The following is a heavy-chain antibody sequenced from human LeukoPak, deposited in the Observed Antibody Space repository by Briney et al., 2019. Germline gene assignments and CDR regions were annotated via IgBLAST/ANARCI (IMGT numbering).Heavy chain of an antibody. CDR3: ARGSPGDPSG. J-gene: IGHJ4*02. CDR1: GGSVSSGGYY. Sequence: PSETLSLTCTVSGGSVSSGGYYWSWIRQPPGKRLEWIGYIYYSGSTNYNPSLKSRVTISVDTSKNQFSLNLSSVTAADTAVYYCARGSPGDPSGWGQGTLVTVSS. V-gene: IGHV4-61*08. CDR2: IYYSGST. D-gene: IGHD3-10*01.